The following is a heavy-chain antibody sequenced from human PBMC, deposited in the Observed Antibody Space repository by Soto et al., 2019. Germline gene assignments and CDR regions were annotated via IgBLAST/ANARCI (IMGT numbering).Heavy chain of an antibody. CDR2: ISSSSSYT. CDR1: GFTFSDYY. V-gene: IGHV3-11*06. D-gene: IGHD1-26*01. CDR3: ARWKVVGAAYYFDY. Sequence: QVQLVESGGGLVKPGGSLRLSCAASGFTFSDYYMSWIRQAPGKGLEWVSYISSSSSYTNYADSVKGRFTISRDNAKNLLYLQMNSLRAEDTAVYYCARWKVVGAAYYFDYWGQGTLVTVSS. J-gene: IGHJ4*02.